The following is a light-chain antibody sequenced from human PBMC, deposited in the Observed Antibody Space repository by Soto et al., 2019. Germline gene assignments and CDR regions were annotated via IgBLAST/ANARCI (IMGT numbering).Light chain of an antibody. CDR3: TSYSTSNSYV. CDR2: EVS. J-gene: IGLJ1*01. V-gene: IGLV2-14*01. CDR1: SSDVGGYNF. Sequence: QSALTQPASVSRSPGQSITISCTGSSSDVGGYNFVSWYQQHPGKAPKLMIYEVSKRPSGVSNRFSGSKSGNTASLTISGLQAEDEADYYCTSYSTSNSYVFGAGTKLTVL.